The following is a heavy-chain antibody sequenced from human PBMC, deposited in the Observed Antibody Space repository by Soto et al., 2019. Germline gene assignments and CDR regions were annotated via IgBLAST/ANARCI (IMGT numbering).Heavy chain of an antibody. D-gene: IGHD6-19*01. CDR2: FRGDGTGA. CDR3: AKGGRQWLVTSDFNY. J-gene: IGHJ4*02. V-gene: IGHV3-23*01. Sequence: CIINKMSWVRQPPGKGLEWVSAFRGDGTGAHYADSVKGRFTISRDNSKNTLYLHMNSLRAEDTAVYYCAKGGRQWLVTSDFNYWGQGALVTVSS. CDR1: CIINK.